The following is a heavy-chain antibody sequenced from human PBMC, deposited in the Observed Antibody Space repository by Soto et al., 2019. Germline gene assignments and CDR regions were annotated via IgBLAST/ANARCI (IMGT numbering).Heavy chain of an antibody. D-gene: IGHD1-26*01. J-gene: IGHJ4*02. V-gene: IGHV3-30*18. Sequence: GGSLRLSCAASGFTLSSYGMQWVRQAPGKGPEWVAVVSYDGNTKYYADSVKGRFTISRDDSKNTLFLQMNSLRTEDTAVYYCAKESGGATYAAYFDYWGQGTLVTVSS. CDR1: GFTLSSYG. CDR2: VSYDGNTK. CDR3: AKESGGATYAAYFDY.